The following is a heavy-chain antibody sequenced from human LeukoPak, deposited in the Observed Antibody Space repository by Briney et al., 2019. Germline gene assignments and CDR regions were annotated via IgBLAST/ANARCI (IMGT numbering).Heavy chain of an antibody. CDR1: GGSISSYY. CDR3: ARGSPTYYDFWSGYSGGDAFDI. D-gene: IGHD3-3*01. CDR2: IYYSGST. V-gene: IGHV4-59*12. J-gene: IGHJ3*02. Sequence: SSETLSLTCTVSGGSISSYYWSWIRQPPGKGLEWIGYIYYSGSTSYNPSLKSRVTISVDTSKNQFSLKLSSVTAADTAVYYCARGSPTYYDFWSGYSGGDAFDIWGQGTMVTVSS.